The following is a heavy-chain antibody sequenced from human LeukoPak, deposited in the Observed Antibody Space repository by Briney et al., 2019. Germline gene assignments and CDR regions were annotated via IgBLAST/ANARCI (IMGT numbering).Heavy chain of an antibody. V-gene: IGHV4-39*07. CDR1: GGSISSSSYY. CDR3: ARGDYGGKPFDY. CDR2: IYYSGST. J-gene: IGHJ4*02. D-gene: IGHD4-23*01. Sequence: SETLSLTCTVSGGSISSSSYYWGWIRQSPGKGLEWIGSIYYSGSTYYNPSLKSRVTISVDTSKNQFSLKLSSVTAADTAVYYCARGDYGGKPFDYWGQGTLVTVSS.